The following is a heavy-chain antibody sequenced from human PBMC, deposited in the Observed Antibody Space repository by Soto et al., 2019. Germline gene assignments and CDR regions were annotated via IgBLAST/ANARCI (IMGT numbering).Heavy chain of an antibody. CDR3: ARDTGIPDRHWFDP. J-gene: IGHJ5*02. Sequence: QVQLQESGPGLVKPSQTLSLTCTVSGGSIRIGGYYWSWIRQHPGKGLEWIGYIYYTGSTNYNPSLKSRVTISIDTSKNQFSLKLSSVTAADTAIYYCARDTGIPDRHWFDPWGQGILVTVSS. D-gene: IGHD6-6*01. V-gene: IGHV4-31*03. CDR2: IYYTGST. CDR1: GGSIRIGGYY.